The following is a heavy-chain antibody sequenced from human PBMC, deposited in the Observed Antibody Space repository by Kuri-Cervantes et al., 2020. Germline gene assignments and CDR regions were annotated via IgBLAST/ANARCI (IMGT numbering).Heavy chain of an antibody. CDR2: ISNTGST. V-gene: IGHV4-59*01. J-gene: IGHJ3*02. D-gene: IGHD2-21*02. CDR1: GDSISTFY. CDR3: ARDVVVTDSDAFDI. Sequence: SETLSLTCSVPGDSISTFYWSWIRQSPGARLEWIGYISNTGSTNYNPSLKGRLTISVDTSKRQFSLKLSSVTAADTAVYYCARDVVVTDSDAFDIWGQGTMVTVSS.